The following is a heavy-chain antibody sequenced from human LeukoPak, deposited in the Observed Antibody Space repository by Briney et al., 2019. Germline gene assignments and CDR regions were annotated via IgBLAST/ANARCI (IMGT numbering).Heavy chain of an antibody. CDR1: GGTFSKFD. CDR3: ARGRSGILTGYYSYYDDMDV. D-gene: IGHD3-9*01. CDR2: IIPMFGTT. Sequence: SVKVSCKASGGTFSKFDIGWVRQAPGQGLEWMGGIIPMFGTTEYAQNFQGRVTITADASASTVYMELSSLRSEDTAVYYCARGRSGILTGYYSYYDDMDVWGQGTTVTVSS. V-gene: IGHV1-69*13. J-gene: IGHJ6*02.